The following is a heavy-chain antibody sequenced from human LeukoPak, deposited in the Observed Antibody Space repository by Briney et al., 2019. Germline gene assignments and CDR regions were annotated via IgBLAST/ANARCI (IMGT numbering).Heavy chain of an antibody. J-gene: IGHJ4*02. V-gene: IGHV1-2*02. CDR2: INSTSGGT. D-gene: IGHD2-21*02. CDR3: VREVTETPGDYFDY. Sequence: ASVKVSCKASGYTFTGYYIHWVRQAPGQGLEWMGWINSTSGGTRYAPKFQGRVTMTRDTSISTAYMELTRLRSDDTAVYYCVREVTETPGDYFDYWGQGTLVTVSS. CDR1: GYTFTGYY.